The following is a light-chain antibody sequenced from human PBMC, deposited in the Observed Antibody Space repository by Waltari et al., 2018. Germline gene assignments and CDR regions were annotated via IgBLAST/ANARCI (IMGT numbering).Light chain of an antibody. Sequence: EIVLTQPPGTMSLPPGERATTSCRARQSVSSSYLAWYQQKPGQAPRLLLHGASSRATGIPDRFSGSGSGTDFTLTISRLEPEDFAVYYGQQYGSSPRGFGGGTKVEIK. CDR1: QSVSSSY. CDR2: GAS. V-gene: IGKV3-20*01. CDR3: QQYGSSPRG. J-gene: IGKJ4*01.